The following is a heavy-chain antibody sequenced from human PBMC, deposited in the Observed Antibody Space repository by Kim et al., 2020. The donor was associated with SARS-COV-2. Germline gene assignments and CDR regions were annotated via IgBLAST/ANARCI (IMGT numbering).Heavy chain of an antibody. V-gene: IGHV3-23*01. Sequence: GGSLRLSCAASGFTFSNYAMSWVRQAPGKGLEWVSGISGTGGSTYYADSVKGRFTISRDNSKNTLYLQMNSLRAEDTAVYYCAKDSGLLSDYWGQGTLVTVSS. D-gene: IGHD3-16*02. CDR1: GFTFSNYA. CDR2: ISGTGGST. CDR3: AKDSGLLSDY. J-gene: IGHJ4*02.